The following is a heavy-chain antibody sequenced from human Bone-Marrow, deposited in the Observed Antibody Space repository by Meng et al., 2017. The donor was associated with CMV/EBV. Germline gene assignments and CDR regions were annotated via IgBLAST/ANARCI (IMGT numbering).Heavy chain of an antibody. D-gene: IGHD2-2*01. CDR2: ISAYNGNT. CDR3: ARDEEMGPAAQNYYGMDV. J-gene: IGHJ6*02. Sequence: ASVKVSCKASGYTFTSYGISWVRQAPGQGLEWMGWISAYNGNTNYAQKLQGRVTMTTDTSTSTAYMELRSLRSDDTAVYYCARDEEMGPAAQNYYGMDVWGQGTMVTVSS. V-gene: IGHV1-18*01. CDR1: GYTFTSYG.